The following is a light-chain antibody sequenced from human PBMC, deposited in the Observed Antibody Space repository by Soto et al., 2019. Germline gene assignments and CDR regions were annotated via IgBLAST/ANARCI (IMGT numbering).Light chain of an antibody. Sequence: EIVLTQSPATLSLSPGERATLSCRASQSVSRYLAWYQQRPGQAPRLLIYDASNSATGIATRFSGSGSGTDFTLTISSLEPEDFAVYYCQQRSNWPLTFGGGTKVEIK. CDR2: DAS. CDR3: QQRSNWPLT. J-gene: IGKJ4*01. CDR1: QSVSRY. V-gene: IGKV3-11*01.